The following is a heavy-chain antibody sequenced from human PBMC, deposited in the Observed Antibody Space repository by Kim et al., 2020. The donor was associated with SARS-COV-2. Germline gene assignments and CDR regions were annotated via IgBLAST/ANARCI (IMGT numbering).Heavy chain of an antibody. D-gene: IGHD2-2*03. CDR3: ARAIGFCSSSSCYLAY. J-gene: IGHJ4*02. Sequence: ASVKVSCKGSGYTFTSYAMNWVRQAPGQGPEWLGWINTNTGDPTYAQGFTGRFVFSLDASVSTAYLQISSLKAEDTAVHYCARAIGFCSSSSCYLAYWGQGTLVTVSS. CDR1: GYTFTSYA. CDR2: INTNTGDP. V-gene: IGHV7-4-1*02.